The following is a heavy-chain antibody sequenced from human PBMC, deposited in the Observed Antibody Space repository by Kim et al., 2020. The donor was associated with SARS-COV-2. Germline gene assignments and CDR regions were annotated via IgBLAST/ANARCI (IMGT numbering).Heavy chain of an antibody. Sequence: LKGRVTISVDTSKNQFSLKLSSVTAADTAVYYCAGVEWLPEYYYYGMDVWGQGTTVTVSS. V-gene: IGHV4-59*01. CDR3: AGVEWLPEYYYYGMDV. J-gene: IGHJ6*02. D-gene: IGHD6-19*01.